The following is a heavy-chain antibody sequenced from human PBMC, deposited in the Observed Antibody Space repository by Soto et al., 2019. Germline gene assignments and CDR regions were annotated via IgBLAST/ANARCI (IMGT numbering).Heavy chain of an antibody. J-gene: IGHJ6*02. V-gene: IGHV4-30-4*01. CDR2: IYYSGST. D-gene: IGHD6-13*01. Sequence: KQSQTLSLTCTVSGGSISSGDYYWSWIRQPPGKGLEWIGYIYYSGSTYYNPSLKSRVTISVDTSKNQFSLKLSSVTAADTAVYYCARFIAAVGPRAWYYGMDVWGQGTTVTVSS. CDR1: GGSISSGDYY. CDR3: ARFIAAVGPRAWYYGMDV.